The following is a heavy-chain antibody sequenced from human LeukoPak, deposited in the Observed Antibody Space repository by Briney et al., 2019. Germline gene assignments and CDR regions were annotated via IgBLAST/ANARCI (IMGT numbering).Heavy chain of an antibody. CDR2: IIPIFGTA. CDR1: GGTFSSYA. V-gene: IGHV1-69*05. Sequence: GGSVKVSCKASGGTFSSYAISWVRQAPGQGLEWMGRIIPIFGTANYAQKFQGRVTITTDESTSTAYMELSSLRSEDTAVYYCARVTYYYDSSGYYHDAFDIWGQGTIVTVSS. D-gene: IGHD3-22*01. J-gene: IGHJ3*02. CDR3: ARVTYYYDSSGYYHDAFDI.